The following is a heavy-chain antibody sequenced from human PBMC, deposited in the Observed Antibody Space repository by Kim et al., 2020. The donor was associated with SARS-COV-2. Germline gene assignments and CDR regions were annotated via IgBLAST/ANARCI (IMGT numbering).Heavy chain of an antibody. J-gene: IGHJ2*01. CDR3: ARDRWEGWGGHPYFDL. CDR1: GFTFSSYS. V-gene: IGHV3-21*01. CDR2: ISSSSSYI. Sequence: GGSLRLSCAASGFTFSSYSMNWVRQAPGQGLEWVSSISSSSSYIYYADSVKGRFTISRDNAKNSLYLQMNSPRAEDTAVYYCARDRWEGWGGHPYFDLWGRGTLVTFSS. D-gene: IGHD2-21*01.